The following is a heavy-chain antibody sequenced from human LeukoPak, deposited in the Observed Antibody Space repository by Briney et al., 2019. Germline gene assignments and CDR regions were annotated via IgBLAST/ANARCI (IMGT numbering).Heavy chain of an antibody. CDR1: GGSISSHY. CDR3: ARDSIFGDWFDP. J-gene: IGHJ5*02. V-gene: IGHV4-59*11. D-gene: IGHD3-3*01. CDR2: IYYSGST. Sequence: SETLSLTCTVSGGSISSHYWSWIRQPPGKGPEWIGYIYYSGSTNYNPSLKSRVTISVDTSKNQFSLKLSSVTAADTAVYYCARDSIFGDWFDPWGQGTLVTVSS.